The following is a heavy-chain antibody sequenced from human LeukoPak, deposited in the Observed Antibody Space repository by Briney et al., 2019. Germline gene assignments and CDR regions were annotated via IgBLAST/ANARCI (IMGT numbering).Heavy chain of an antibody. J-gene: IGHJ5*02. D-gene: IGHD2-8*02. CDR2: ISGGGGNT. V-gene: IGHV3-23*01. CDR3: AKGGRDTGGNWFDP. CDR1: GFTFSDYY. Sequence: PGGSLRLSCEASGFTFSDYYMSWIRQAPGKGLEWVSGISGGGGNTYYADSVKGRFTISRDNSKKTVHLQMSSLRAEDTAVYYCAKGGRDTGGNWFDPWGQGTLVTVSS.